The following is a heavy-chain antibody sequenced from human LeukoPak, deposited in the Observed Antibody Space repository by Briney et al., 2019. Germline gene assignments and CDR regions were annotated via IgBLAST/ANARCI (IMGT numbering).Heavy chain of an antibody. J-gene: IGHJ4*02. Sequence: ASVKVSCKASGYTFTSYYIHWVRQAPGQGLEWMGIINPNDGSTSYSHKFQGRVSMTRDMSTNTAYMELSSLTSEDTAVYYCARVGDFGDYGGTDWGQGTLVTVSS. CDR1: GYTFTSYY. D-gene: IGHD4-17*01. CDR3: ARVGDFGDYGGTD. CDR2: INPNDGST. V-gene: IGHV1-46*01.